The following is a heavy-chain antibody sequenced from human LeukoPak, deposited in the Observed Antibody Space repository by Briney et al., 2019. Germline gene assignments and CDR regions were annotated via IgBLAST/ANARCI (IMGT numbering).Heavy chain of an antibody. D-gene: IGHD1-1*01. V-gene: IGHV3-7*04. CDR3: ARLYNNCPTSAWYFDL. Sequence: GGSLRLSCAASGFTFSSYWMSWVRHAPGKRLEWVANIKQDGSEKYYVDSVKGRFTISRDNAKNSLYMQMNSLRAEDTAVHYCARLYNNCPTSAWYFDLWGRGTLVTVSS. J-gene: IGHJ2*01. CDR1: GFTFSSYW. CDR2: IKQDGSEK.